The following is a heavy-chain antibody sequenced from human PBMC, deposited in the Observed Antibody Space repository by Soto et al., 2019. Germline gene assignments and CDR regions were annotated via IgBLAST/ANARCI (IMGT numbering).Heavy chain of an antibody. CDR1: GFTFSSYG. V-gene: IGHV3-33*01. CDR2: IWYDGSNK. CDR3: AREEQLAYYYYGMDV. D-gene: IGHD6-6*01. Sequence: LRLSCAASGFTFSSYGMHWVRQAPGKGLEWVAVIWYDGSNKYYADSVKGRFTISRDNSKNTLYLQMNSLRAEDTAVYYCAREEQLAYYYYGMDVWGQGTTVTVSS. J-gene: IGHJ6*02.